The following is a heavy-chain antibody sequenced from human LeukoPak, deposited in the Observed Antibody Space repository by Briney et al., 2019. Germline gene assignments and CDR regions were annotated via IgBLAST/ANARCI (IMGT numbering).Heavy chain of an antibody. CDR1: GGSFSGYY. J-gene: IGHJ4*02. CDR3: ARRDFYYDFWSGPNFDY. V-gene: IGHV4-34*01. D-gene: IGHD3-3*01. CDR2: INHSGST. Sequence: SETLSLTCAVYGGSFSGYYWGWIRQPPGKGLEWIGEINHSGSTNYNPSLKRRVTISVDTSKNQFSLKLSSVTAADTAVYYCARRDFYYDFWSGPNFDYWGQGTLVTVSS.